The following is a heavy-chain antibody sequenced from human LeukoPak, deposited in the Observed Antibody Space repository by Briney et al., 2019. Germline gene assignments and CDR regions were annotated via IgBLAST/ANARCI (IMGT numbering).Heavy chain of an antibody. CDR1: GVTFSSYA. CDR2: ISGSGGST. D-gene: IGHD2-2*01. Sequence: GGSLRLSCAASGVTFSSYAMSWVRQAPGKGLEWVSAISGSGGSTYYADPVKGRFTISRDNSKNTLYLQMNSLRAEDTAVYYCARYCSSTSCYGYNAFDIWGQGTMVTVSS. CDR3: ARYCSSTSCYGYNAFDI. J-gene: IGHJ3*02. V-gene: IGHV3-23*01.